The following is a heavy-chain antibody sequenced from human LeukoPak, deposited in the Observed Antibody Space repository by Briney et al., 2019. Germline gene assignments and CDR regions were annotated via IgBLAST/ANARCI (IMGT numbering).Heavy chain of an antibody. D-gene: IGHD3-22*01. V-gene: IGHV3-30*02. CDR3: TAVEITMIVVVTKGYFDY. CDR2: IRYDGSNK. Sequence: GGSLRLSCAASGFTFSSYGMHWVRQAPGKGLGWVAFIRYDGSNKYYADSVKGRFTISRDNSKNTLYLQMNSLRAEDTAVYYCTAVEITMIVVVTKGYFDYWGQGTLVTVSS. J-gene: IGHJ4*02. CDR1: GFTFSSYG.